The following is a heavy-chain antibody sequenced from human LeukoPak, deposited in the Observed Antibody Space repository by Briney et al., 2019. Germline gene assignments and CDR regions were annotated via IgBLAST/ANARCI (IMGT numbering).Heavy chain of an antibody. CDR1: GGTLSRYA. CDR3: ARGAGGDYVAWFDP. J-gene: IGHJ5*02. CDR2: IIPIFGTA. Sequence: ASVKVSCQASGGTLSRYAISWVRQAPGQGLEWMGGIIPIFGTANYAQKFQGRVTITADESTSTAYMELSSLRSEDTAVYYCARGAGGDYVAWFDPWGQGTLVTVSS. D-gene: IGHD4-17*01. V-gene: IGHV1-69*13.